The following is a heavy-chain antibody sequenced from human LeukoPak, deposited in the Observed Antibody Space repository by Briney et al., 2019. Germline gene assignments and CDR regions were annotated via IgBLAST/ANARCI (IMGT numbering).Heavy chain of an antibody. Sequence: GGSLRLSCAASRFTFSSYGIHWVRQAPGKGLEWVALISYDGSHEYYPASVKGRFTISRDNSKNTLSLQMDSLSPEDTAVYYCAKSQLIGSYHPPGYWGQGTLVTVSS. CDR2: ISYDGSHE. D-gene: IGHD3-10*01. CDR3: AKSQLIGSYHPPGY. J-gene: IGHJ4*02. CDR1: RFTFSSYG. V-gene: IGHV3-30*18.